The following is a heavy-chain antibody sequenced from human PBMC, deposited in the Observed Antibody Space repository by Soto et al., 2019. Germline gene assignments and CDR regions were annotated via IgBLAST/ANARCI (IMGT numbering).Heavy chain of an antibody. CDR1: GGSFSGYY. CDR3: ARGRFVYSWFDP. D-gene: IGHD2-15*01. V-gene: IGHV4-34*01. Sequence: QVQLQQWGAGLLKPSETLSLTCAVYGGSFSGYYWSWIRQPPGKGLEWIGEINHSGSTNYNPSLKRRATISVATSKNQFSLKLSSVTAADTAVYYCARGRFVYSWFDPWGQGTLVTVSS. CDR2: INHSGST. J-gene: IGHJ5*02.